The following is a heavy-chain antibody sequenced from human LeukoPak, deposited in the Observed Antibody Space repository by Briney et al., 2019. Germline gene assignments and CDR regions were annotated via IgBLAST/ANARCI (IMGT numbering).Heavy chain of an antibody. CDR1: GYTFTSYY. CDR2: INPSGGST. Sequence: GASVKVSCKASGYTFTSYYMHWVRQAPGQGLEWMGIINPSGGSTSYAQKFQGRVTMTRDTSTSTVYMELSSLRSEYTAVYYCSLTVAESSVDYWGQGTLVTVSS. V-gene: IGHV1-46*03. J-gene: IGHJ4*02. D-gene: IGHD6-19*01. CDR3: SLTVAESSVDY.